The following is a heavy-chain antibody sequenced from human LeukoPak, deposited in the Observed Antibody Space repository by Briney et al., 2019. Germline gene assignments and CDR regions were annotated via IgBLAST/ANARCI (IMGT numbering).Heavy chain of an antibody. V-gene: IGHV4-4*07. CDR3: AREQLGYCSSTSCYTNYYYYMDV. CDR1: GGSISSYY. J-gene: IGHJ6*03. D-gene: IGHD2-2*02. CDR2: IYTSGST. Sequence: SETLSLTCTVSGGSISSYYWSWIRQPAGKGLEWIGRIYTSGSTNYNPSLKSRVTMSVDTSKNQFSLKLSSVTAADTAVYYCAREQLGYCSSTSCYTNYYYYMDVWGKGTTATVSS.